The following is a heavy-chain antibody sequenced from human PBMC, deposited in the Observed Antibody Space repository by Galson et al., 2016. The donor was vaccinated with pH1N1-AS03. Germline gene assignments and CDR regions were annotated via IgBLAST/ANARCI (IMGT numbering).Heavy chain of an antibody. CDR1: GFSLSTSGEG. D-gene: IGHD3-3*02. V-gene: IGHV2-70*11. Sequence: PALVKPTQTLTLTCTFSGFSLSTSGEGVGWIRQPPGKALEWLARIDWDDDKYFSTSLKTRLTISRDPSKNHVVLTLTNMGPEDTGTNYCARGIRPYYYAMDVWGQGTTVTVSS. CDR2: IDWDDDK. CDR3: ARGIRPYYYAMDV. J-gene: IGHJ6*02.